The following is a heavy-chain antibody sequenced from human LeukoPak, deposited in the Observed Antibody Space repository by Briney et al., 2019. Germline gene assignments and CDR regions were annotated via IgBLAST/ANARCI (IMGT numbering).Heavy chain of an antibody. CDR2: IRSKAYGGTT. CDR1: GFTFGDYA. V-gene: IGHV3-49*04. J-gene: IGHJ4*02. CDR3: TRDRGSYDFWSGYYTGDY. D-gene: IGHD3-3*01. Sequence: GGSLRLSCTASGFTFGDYAMSWVRQAPGKGLERVGFIRSKAYGGTTEYAASVKGRFTISRDDSKSIAYLQTNSLKTEDTAVYYCTRDRGSYDFWSGYYTGDYWGQGTLVTVSS.